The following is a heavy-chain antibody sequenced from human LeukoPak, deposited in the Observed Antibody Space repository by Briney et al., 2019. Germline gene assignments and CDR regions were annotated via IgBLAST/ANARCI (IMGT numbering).Heavy chain of an antibody. D-gene: IGHD3-9*01. CDR2: INPNSGGT. J-gene: IGHJ4*02. Sequence: ASVKVSCKASRGTFSSYAINWVRQAPGQGLEWMGWINPNSGGTNYAQKFQGRVTMTRDTSISTAYMELSRLRSDDTAVYYCARDRLRYFVPTGGFDYWGQGTLVTVSS. V-gene: IGHV1-2*02. CDR3: ARDRLRYFVPTGGFDY. CDR1: RGTFSSYA.